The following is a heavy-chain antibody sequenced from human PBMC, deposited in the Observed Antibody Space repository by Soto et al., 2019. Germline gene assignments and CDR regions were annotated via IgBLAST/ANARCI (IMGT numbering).Heavy chain of an antibody. Sequence: QVQLVQSGAEVKKPGASVRVSCKASGYTFTSYYIHWVRQAPGQGLEWVSIINPVGGSTNYAQKLQGRVTLTRDTSTSTVHMELSSLRSEDTAVYYCARGWGRVVYAMDVWGQGTTVTVSS. CDR1: GYTFTSYY. J-gene: IGHJ6*02. CDR3: ARGWGRVVYAMDV. V-gene: IGHV1-46*04. CDR2: INPVGGST. D-gene: IGHD1-26*01.